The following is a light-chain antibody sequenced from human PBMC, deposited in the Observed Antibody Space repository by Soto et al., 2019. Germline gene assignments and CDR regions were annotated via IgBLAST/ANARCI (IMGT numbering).Light chain of an antibody. CDR1: QSINSRY. CDR2: GAS. J-gene: IGKJ3*01. Sequence: EIVLTQSPGTLSLSPGERATLSCRASQSINSRYLAWYQQKPGQAPRLLIYGASSRATGIPDRFSGSGSGTYFTLTISRLAPEDFAVYYCQQFGSSPGFTFGPGTKVDIK. CDR3: QQFGSSPGFT. V-gene: IGKV3-20*01.